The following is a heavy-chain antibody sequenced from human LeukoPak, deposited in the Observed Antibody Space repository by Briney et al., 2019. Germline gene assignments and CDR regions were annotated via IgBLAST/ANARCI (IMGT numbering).Heavy chain of an antibody. CDR2: ISDDASNK. J-gene: IGHJ4*02. D-gene: IGHD3-10*01. CDR1: GFSFSTYA. V-gene: IGHV3-30-3*01. Sequence: PGGSLRLSCAASGFSFSTYAMHWVRQAPGKGLEWVAVISDDASNKYYADSVKGRFTISRDNSKNTLYLQMNSLRPEDTAVYYCARDGDLGVVDFDYWGQGTLVTVSS. CDR3: ARDGDLGVVDFDY.